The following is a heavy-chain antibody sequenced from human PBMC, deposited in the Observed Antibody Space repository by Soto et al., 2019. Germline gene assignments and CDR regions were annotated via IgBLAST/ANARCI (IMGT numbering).Heavy chain of an antibody. CDR2: IYPADSDT. V-gene: IGHV5-51*01. D-gene: IGHD3-9*01. CDR3: ARHETDRTTGYYLH. CDR1: GYSFTSHW. J-gene: IGHJ4*02. Sequence: EVQLVQSGAEVKKPGESLKISCKGSGYSFTSHWISWVRQMPGKGLELMGIIYPADSDTRYSPSFQGQVTISVDKSINTAYLQWSGLKASDTAMYYCARHETDRTTGYYLHWGQGTLVTVSS.